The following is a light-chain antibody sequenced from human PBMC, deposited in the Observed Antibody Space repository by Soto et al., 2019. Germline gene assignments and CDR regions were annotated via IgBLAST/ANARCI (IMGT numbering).Light chain of an antibody. Sequence: EIVLTQSPGTLSLSPGERATLSCRASQSVSSSYLAWYQQKPGQAPRLLIYGASCRATGIPDRFSGSGSGTDFTLTISRLEPEEFAVYYCQQYGTSLGFGGGAKVEIK. J-gene: IGKJ4*01. V-gene: IGKV3-20*01. CDR3: QQYGTSLG. CDR1: QSVSSSY. CDR2: GAS.